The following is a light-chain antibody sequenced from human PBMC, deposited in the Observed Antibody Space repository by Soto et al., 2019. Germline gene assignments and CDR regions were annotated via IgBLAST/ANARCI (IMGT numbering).Light chain of an antibody. CDR3: QQYGSSRWT. CDR1: QSIGNSY. Sequence: EIVMTQSPATLSLSPGERATLSCRASQSIGNSYLSWYQQKPGQAPRLLIYAASTRATGIPARFSGSGSGTDFTLTISRLEPEDFAVYYCQQYGSSRWTFGQGTKVDIK. CDR2: AAS. V-gene: IGKV3-20*01. J-gene: IGKJ1*01.